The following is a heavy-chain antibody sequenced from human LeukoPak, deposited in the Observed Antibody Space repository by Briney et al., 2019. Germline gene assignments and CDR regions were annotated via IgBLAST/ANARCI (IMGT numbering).Heavy chain of an antibody. J-gene: IGHJ4*02. CDR1: GGSISSYY. Sequence: SETLSLTCTVSGGSISSYYWSWIRQPPGKGLEWIGYIYYSGSTNYNPSLKSRVTISVDTSKNQFSLKLSSVTAADTAVYYCAGGMGYYYDSSDPYYFDYWGQGTLVTVSS. CDR2: IYYSGST. D-gene: IGHD3-22*01. CDR3: AGGMGYYYDSSDPYYFDY. V-gene: IGHV4-59*01.